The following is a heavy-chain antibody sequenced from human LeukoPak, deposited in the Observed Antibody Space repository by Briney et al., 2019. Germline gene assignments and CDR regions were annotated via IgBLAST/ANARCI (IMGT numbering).Heavy chain of an antibody. CDR1: GFSFTKYA. CDR2: FYSDGTT. V-gene: IGHV3-53*01. J-gene: IGHJ4*02. CDR3: ARDAAAGAGVFDY. Sequence: GGSLRLSCSASGFSFTKYAMNWVRQAPGKGLEWVSVFYSDGTTYHADSVKGRFTISRDNSKNMVFLQMNSLRAEDTAVYYCARDAAAGAGVFDYWGQGTLVTVSS. D-gene: IGHD6-13*01.